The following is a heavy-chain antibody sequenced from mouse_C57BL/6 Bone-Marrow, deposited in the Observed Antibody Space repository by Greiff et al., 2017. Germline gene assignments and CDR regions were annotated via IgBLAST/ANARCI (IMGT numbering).Heavy chain of an antibody. Sequence: EVQLVESGGGLVKPGGSLKLSCAASGFTFSSYAMSWVRQTPEKRLEWVATISDGGSYTYYPDNVKGRFTISRDNAKNNLYLQMSHLKSEDTAMYYCARDNYDYDVCAMDYWGQGTSVTVSS. CDR1: GFTFSSYA. D-gene: IGHD2-4*01. V-gene: IGHV5-4*01. CDR3: ARDNYDYDVCAMDY. CDR2: ISDGGSYT. J-gene: IGHJ4*01.